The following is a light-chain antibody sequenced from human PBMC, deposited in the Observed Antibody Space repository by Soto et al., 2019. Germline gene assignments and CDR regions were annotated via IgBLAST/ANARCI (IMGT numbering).Light chain of an antibody. V-gene: IGKV3-20*01. CDR3: QQYGRFIT. CDR1: QSLRSND. J-gene: IGKJ5*01. CDR2: CAF. Sequence: EIVLTQSPGTLSLSPGERATLSCRASQSLRSNDLAWYQQKPGQSPRLLIYCAFTRATGIPDRFSGSGSGTDFTLTINRLEPEDFAVYYSQQYGRFITFVDGTRMVI.